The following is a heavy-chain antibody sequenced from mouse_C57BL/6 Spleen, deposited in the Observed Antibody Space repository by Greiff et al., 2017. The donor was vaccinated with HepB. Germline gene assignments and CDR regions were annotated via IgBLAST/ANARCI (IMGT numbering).Heavy chain of an antibody. CDR3: ARRLYPWYFDV. J-gene: IGHJ1*03. V-gene: IGHV1-80*01. CDR1: GYAFSSYW. D-gene: IGHD6-5*01. Sequence: VKLQESGAELVKPGASVKISCKASGYAFSSYWMNWVKQRPGKGLEWIGQIYPGDGDTNYNGKFKGKATLTADKSSSTAYMQLSSLTSEDSAVYFCARRLYPWYFDVWGTGTTVTVSS. CDR2: IYPGDGDT.